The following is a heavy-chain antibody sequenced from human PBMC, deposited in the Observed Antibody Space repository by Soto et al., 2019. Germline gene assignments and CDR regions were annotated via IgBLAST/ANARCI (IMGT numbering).Heavy chain of an antibody. Sequence: QVQLVQSGAEVKKPGASVMVSCKASGYTFRDYDLNWVRQASGQGLEWMGWMNPNSGNTAYAQKFQGRVTMTMDTSINTAYMELTSLRSEDTAVYYCARRARIGKQLWLPFDYWAQGTLVTVSS. CDR1: GYTFRDYD. D-gene: IGHD5-18*01. CDR3: ARRARIGKQLWLPFDY. V-gene: IGHV1-8*01. J-gene: IGHJ4*02. CDR2: MNPNSGNT.